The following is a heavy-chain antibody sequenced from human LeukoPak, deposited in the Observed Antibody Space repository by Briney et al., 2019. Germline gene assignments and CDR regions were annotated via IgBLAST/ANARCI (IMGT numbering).Heavy chain of an antibody. Sequence: GGSLRLSCAASGFTFSSYDMHWVRQATGKGLEWVSGIGTAGDIYYPGSVKGRFTISRENAKKSLYLQMNSLRAGDTAVYYCARATYSSTWYSRYFDLWGRGTLVIVSS. D-gene: IGHD6-13*01. CDR3: ARATYSSTWYSRYFDL. J-gene: IGHJ2*01. V-gene: IGHV3-13*01. CDR1: GFTFSSYD. CDR2: IGTAGDI.